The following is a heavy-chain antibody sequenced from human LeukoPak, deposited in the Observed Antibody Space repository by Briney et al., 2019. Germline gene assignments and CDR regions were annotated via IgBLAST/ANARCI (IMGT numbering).Heavy chain of an antibody. CDR2: IRSSGSAI. J-gene: IGHJ4*02. V-gene: IGHV3-11*04. CDR3: ARDYDSSGYYYGHFDY. Sequence: PGGSLRLSCAASGFTFSDHWMHWVRQAPGKGLEWVSYIRSSGSAIYYADSVKGRFTISRDDAKKSLYLQMNSLRAEDTAVYYCARDYDSSGYYYGHFDYWGQGTLVTVSS. CDR1: GFTFSDHW. D-gene: IGHD3-22*01.